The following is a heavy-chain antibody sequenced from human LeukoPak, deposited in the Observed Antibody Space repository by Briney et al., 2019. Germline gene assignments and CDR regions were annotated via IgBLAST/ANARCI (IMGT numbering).Heavy chain of an antibody. CDR3: TTRLQHHFDY. J-gene: IGHJ4*02. CDR1: GFTVSSNY. V-gene: IGHV3-53*01. Sequence: GGSLRLSCAASGFTVSSNYMSWVRQTPGKGLEWVSTIDDGARNTHYADSVRGRFTISRDDFLNMVHLQMNSLTVEDTAVYYCTTRLQHHFDYWGQGAQVTVSS. CDR2: IDDGARNT. D-gene: IGHD1-1*01.